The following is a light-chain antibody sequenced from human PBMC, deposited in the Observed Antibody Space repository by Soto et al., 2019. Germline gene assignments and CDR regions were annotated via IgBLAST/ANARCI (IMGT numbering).Light chain of an antibody. Sequence: EIVLTHSPGTLSLSPWERATLSCRASQSVSSNLAWYQQKPGQAPRLLIYGASTRATGIPARFSGSGSGTDFTLTISRLEPEDFAVYYCQQYGSSPRTFGQGTKVDIK. CDR1: QSVSSN. CDR3: QQYGSSPRT. J-gene: IGKJ1*01. V-gene: IGKV3-20*01. CDR2: GAS.